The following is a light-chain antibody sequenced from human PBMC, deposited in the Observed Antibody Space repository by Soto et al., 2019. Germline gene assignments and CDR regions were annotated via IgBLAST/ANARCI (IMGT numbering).Light chain of an antibody. J-gene: IGKJ1*01. CDR3: QQYNAYSRT. Sequence: DIQMTQSPSTLSASVGDRVTITCRASQSISSWLAWYQQKPGKAPKLLIYDASNLQSGVPSRFSGSGSGTEFTLTSSSLQPDDFATYYCQQYNAYSRTFGQGTKVDIK. V-gene: IGKV1-5*01. CDR2: DAS. CDR1: QSISSW.